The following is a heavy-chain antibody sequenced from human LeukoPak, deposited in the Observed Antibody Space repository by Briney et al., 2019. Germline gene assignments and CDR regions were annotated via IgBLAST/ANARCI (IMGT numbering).Heavy chain of an antibody. CDR2: ISGTGGST. CDR3: AKSIGITMVRGVSYHYYGMNV. D-gene: IGHD3-10*01. J-gene: IGHJ6*02. CDR1: GFTFSSYA. V-gene: IGHV3-23*01. Sequence: GGSLRLSCAASGFTFSSYAMSWVRQAPGKGLEWVSGISGTGGSTYYADSVKGRFTISRDNSKNTLYLQMNSLRVEDTAVYYCAKSIGITMVRGVSYHYYGMNVWGQGTTVTVSS.